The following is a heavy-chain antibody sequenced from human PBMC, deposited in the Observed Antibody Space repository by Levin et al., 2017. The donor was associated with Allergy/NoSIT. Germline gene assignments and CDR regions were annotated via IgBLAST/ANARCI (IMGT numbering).Heavy chain of an antibody. CDR2: IYYSGST. D-gene: IGHD2-8*01. Sequence: SSETLSLTCTVSGGSISNSYSYYWGWIRQPPGKGLEWIGNIYYSGSTYYNPSLKSRVTISVDTSKNQFSLKVNSVTAADTAVYYCARDEMVHEIQYYYGLDVWGQGTTVIVSS. CDR1: GGSISNSYSYY. CDR3: ARDEMVHEIQYYYGLDV. J-gene: IGHJ6*02. V-gene: IGHV4-39*07.